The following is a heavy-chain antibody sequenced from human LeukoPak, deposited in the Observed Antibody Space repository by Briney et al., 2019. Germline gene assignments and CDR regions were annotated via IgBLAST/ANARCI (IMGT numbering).Heavy chain of an antibody. CDR2: INWNGGNT. CDR1: RFTFDDYG. V-gene: IGHV3-20*04. J-gene: IGHJ6*03. Sequence: GGSLRRSCAASRFTFDDYGMSWVRQAPGKGLEWVSGINWNGGNTGYADSVKGRFTISRDNAKNSLYLQMNSLRAEDTALYYCARAYSGYENYYYYYYMDVWGKGTTVTVSS. D-gene: IGHD5-12*01. CDR3: ARAYSGYENYYYYYYMDV.